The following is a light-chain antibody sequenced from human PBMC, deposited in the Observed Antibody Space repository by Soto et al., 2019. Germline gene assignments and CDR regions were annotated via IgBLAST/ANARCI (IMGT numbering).Light chain of an antibody. J-gene: IGKJ3*01. CDR3: QHYDHLPPFT. CDR2: GAS. CDR1: QDIRKY. Sequence: DIQMTQSPSSLSASVGDRVTITCQASQDIRKYLNWYQQKPGRAPKLLIYGASNLETGVPSSFSGSGYGTDFTFTIISLQPEDIATYYCQHYDHLPPFTFGPGTKVAIK. V-gene: IGKV1-33*01.